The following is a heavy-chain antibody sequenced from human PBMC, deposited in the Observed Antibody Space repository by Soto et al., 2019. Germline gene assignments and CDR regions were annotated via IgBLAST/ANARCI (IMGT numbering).Heavy chain of an antibody. J-gene: IGHJ4*02. D-gene: IGHD2-15*01. V-gene: IGHV1-8*01. Sequence: ASVKVSCKASGSNFTNYETIWARQATGQGLEWMGWMNPNSGDTVYAQKFQGRVTLTRDTSISTAYMELSSLRYDDTAVYYCARGRGGHCSGGTCYRFLDHWGQGTLVTVSS. CDR2: MNPNSGDT. CDR3: ARGRGGHCSGGTCYRFLDH. CDR1: GSNFTNYE.